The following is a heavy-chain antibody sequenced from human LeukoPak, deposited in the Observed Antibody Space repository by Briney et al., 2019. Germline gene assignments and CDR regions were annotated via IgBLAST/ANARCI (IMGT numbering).Heavy chain of an antibody. V-gene: IGHV3-23*01. CDR3: AKDVRVGGGGMDV. J-gene: IGHJ6*02. Sequence: NPGGSLRLSCAASGFTFSSYAMTWVRQAPGKGLEWVSLISSSGVNTYYADSVKGRFTISRDNSKNTLSLQVNSLRDEDTAVYYCAKDVRVGGGGMDVWGQGTPVTVSS. CDR2: ISSSGVNT. D-gene: IGHD1-26*01. CDR1: GFTFSSYA.